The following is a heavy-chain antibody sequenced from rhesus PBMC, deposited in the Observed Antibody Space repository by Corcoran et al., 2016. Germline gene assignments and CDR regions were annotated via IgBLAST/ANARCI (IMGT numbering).Heavy chain of an antibody. V-gene: IGHV4S11*01. Sequence: QVQLQESGPGLVKPSETLSLTCTVSGGSISGYYWNWIRQPPGKGLEWIGNIYGSGRTTNYHPSLKSRVPLSVDTSKNQLSLKLSSVTAADTAVYYCARRFDYWGQGVLVTVSS. CDR3: ARRFDY. J-gene: IGHJ4*01. CDR1: GGSISGYY. CDR2: IYGSGRTT.